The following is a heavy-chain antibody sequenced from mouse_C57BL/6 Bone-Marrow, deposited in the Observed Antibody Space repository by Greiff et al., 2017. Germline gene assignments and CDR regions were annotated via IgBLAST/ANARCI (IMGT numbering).Heavy chain of an antibody. Sequence: VQLQQSGPELARPWASVKISCQAFYTFSRRVHFAIRDTNYWMQWVKQRPGLGLEWIGAIYPGNGDTSYNQKFKGKATLTADKSSSPAYKQLSSLTAEDSTVYYSAFGLYGSSPYWYFDVWGTGTTVTVSS. J-gene: IGHJ1*03. CDR3: AEDSTVYYSAFGLYGSSPYWYFDV. D-gene: IGHD1-1*01. CDR2: GLGLEWIG. CDR1: YTFSRRVH. V-gene: IGHV1-87*01.